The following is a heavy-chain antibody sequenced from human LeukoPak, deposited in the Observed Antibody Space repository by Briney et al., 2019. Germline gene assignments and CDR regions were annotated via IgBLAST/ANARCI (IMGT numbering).Heavy chain of an antibody. CDR3: ARGPQREAGTIHFDY. D-gene: IGHD6-19*01. CDR1: GSTFTGYY. V-gene: IGHV1-2*02. CDR2: INPNSGGT. Sequence: GASVKVSCKASGSTFTGYYMHWVRQAPGQGLEWMGWINPNSGGTNYAQKFQGRVTMTRDTSISTAYMELSRLRSDDTAVYYCARGPQREAGTIHFDYWGQGTLVSVSS. J-gene: IGHJ4*02.